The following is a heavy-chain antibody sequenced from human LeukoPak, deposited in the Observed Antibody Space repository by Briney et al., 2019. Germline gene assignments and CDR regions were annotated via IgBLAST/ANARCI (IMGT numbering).Heavy chain of an antibody. V-gene: IGHV4-59*11. D-gene: IGHD2-15*01. CDR2: IYYSGST. CDR1: GGSISSHY. CDR3: ARGGVVVAATPNYFDY. Sequence: SETLSLTCTVSGGSISSHYWSWIRQPPGKGLEWIGYIYYSGSTNYNPSLKSRVTISVDTSKNQFSLKLSSVTAADTAAYYCARGGVVVAATPNYFDYWGQGTLVTVSS. J-gene: IGHJ4*02.